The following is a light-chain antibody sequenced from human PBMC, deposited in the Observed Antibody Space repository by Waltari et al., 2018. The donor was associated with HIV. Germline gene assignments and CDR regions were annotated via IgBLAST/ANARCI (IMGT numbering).Light chain of an antibody. CDR3: QAWDSNTAGAV. CDR2: QNT. CDR1: KLGDKY. Sequence: SYELTQPPSVSVSPGHTASITCSGEKLGDKYACWYQQKPGQSPVLVIYQNTKRPSGMPGRFSVPNSVNTATLTIGGTQAMDEADYYCQAWDSNTAGAVFGGGTKLTVL. V-gene: IGLV3-1*01. J-gene: IGLJ2*01.